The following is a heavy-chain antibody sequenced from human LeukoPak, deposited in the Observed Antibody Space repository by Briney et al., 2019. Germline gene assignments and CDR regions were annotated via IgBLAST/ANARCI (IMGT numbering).Heavy chain of an antibody. J-gene: IGHJ4*02. D-gene: IGHD3-9*01. CDR1: GFTFSNHF. V-gene: IGHV3-64D*06. CDR3: VKDLTGTWSFDY. Sequence: AGGSLRLSCSTSGFTFSNHFMHWVRQAPGKGLEYVSSIGPNGASTPYADSVKGRFTISRDNSKNALYLQLTSLRLEDTALYYCVKDLTGTWSFDYWGQGTLVTVSS. CDR2: IGPNGAST.